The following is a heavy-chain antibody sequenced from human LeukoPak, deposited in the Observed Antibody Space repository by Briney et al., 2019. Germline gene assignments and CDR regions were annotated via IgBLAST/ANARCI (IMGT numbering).Heavy chain of an antibody. J-gene: IGHJ4*02. V-gene: IGHV3-73*01. CDR2: IRSKADNYAT. CDR1: GFTFSGSP. CDR3: TQSNY. Sequence: PGGPLRLSCAASGFTFSGSPILWVRQASGKGLEWVGRIRSKADNYATAYAASVQGRFTISRDDSKNTAYLQLNSLKTEDTAVYYCTQSNYWGQGALVTVSS.